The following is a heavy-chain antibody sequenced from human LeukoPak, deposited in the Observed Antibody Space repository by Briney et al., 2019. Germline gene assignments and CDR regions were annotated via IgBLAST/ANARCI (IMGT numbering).Heavy chain of an antibody. CDR2: INAGNGNT. CDR1: GYTFTSYA. Sequence: ASVTVSCKASGYTFTSYAMHWVRQAPGQRLEWMGWINAGNGNTKYSQKFQGRVTITRDTSASTAYMELSSLRSEDTAVYYCARDGLMGSSAFGDAFDIWGQGTMVTVSS. V-gene: IGHV1-3*01. J-gene: IGHJ3*02. D-gene: IGHD2-2*01. CDR3: ARDGLMGSSAFGDAFDI.